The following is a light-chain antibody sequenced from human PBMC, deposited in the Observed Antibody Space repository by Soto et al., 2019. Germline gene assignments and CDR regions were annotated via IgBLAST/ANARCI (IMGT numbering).Light chain of an antibody. CDR3: SSYAGSNNYV. Sequence: QSALTQPPSASGSPGQSVTISCTGTSSDVGGYQYVSWYQQYPGKAPELMIYAVNKRPSGVPDRFSGSRSGNTASLTVSGLQAEDEADYYCSSYAGSNNYVFGTGTKV. CDR1: SSDVGGYQY. J-gene: IGLJ1*01. CDR2: AVN. V-gene: IGLV2-8*01.